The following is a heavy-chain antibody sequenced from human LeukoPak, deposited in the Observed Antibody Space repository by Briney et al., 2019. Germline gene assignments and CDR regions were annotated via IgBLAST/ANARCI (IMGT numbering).Heavy chain of an antibody. J-gene: IGHJ6*03. CDR1: GGSISSYY. V-gene: IGHV4-4*07. CDR3: ALYRSSRDYYYYYMDV. CDR2: IYTSGST. D-gene: IGHD6-13*01. Sequence: SETLSLTCTVSGGSISSYYWSWIRQPAGKGLEWIGRIYTSGSTNYNPSLKSRVTMSVDTSRNQFSLKLSSVTAADTAVYYCALYRSSRDYYYYYMDVWGKGTTVTVSS.